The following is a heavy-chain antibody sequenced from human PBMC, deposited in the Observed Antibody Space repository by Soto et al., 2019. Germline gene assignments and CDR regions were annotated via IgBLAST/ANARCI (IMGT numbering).Heavy chain of an antibody. Sequence: GGSLRLSCAASGFTFSSYSMSWVRQAPGKGLEWVANIKQDGSGKYYVDSVKGRFTISRDNAKNSLYLQMNSLRAEDTAVYYCARDEKGYDFWSGYSHYYGMDVWGQGTTVTVSS. CDR1: GFTFSSYS. D-gene: IGHD3-3*01. J-gene: IGHJ6*02. CDR2: IKQDGSGK. CDR3: ARDEKGYDFWSGYSHYYGMDV. V-gene: IGHV3-7*05.